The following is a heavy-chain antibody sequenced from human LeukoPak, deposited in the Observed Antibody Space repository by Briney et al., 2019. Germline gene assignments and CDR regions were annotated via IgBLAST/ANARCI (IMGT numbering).Heavy chain of an antibody. CDR1: GFTFSSYA. CDR3: ARAEGDGYNNYFDY. J-gene: IGHJ4*02. D-gene: IGHD5-24*01. V-gene: IGHV3-23*01. CDR2: ISGSGGST. Sequence: GGSLRLSCAASGFTFSSYAMSWVRQAPGKGLEWVSAISGSGGSTYYADSVKGRFTISRDNSKNTLYLQMNSLRAEDTAVYYCARAEGDGYNNYFDYWGQGTLVTVSS.